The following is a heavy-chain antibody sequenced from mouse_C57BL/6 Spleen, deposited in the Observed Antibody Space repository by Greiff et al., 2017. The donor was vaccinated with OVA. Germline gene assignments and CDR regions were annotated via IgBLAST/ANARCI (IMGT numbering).Heavy chain of an antibody. CDR2: ISSGGDYI. CDR1: GFTFSSYA. D-gene: IGHD1-1*01. Sequence: EVKLVESGEGLVKPGGSLKLSCAASGFTFSSYAMSWVRQTPEKRLAWVAYISSGGDYIYYADTVKGRFTISRDNARNTLYLQISSLKSEDTAMYYCTREYGSSLDYFDYWGQGTTLTVSS. J-gene: IGHJ2*01. CDR3: TREYGSSLDYFDY. V-gene: IGHV5-9-1*02.